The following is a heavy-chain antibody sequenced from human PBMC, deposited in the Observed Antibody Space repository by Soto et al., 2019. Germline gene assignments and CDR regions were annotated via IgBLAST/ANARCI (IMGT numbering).Heavy chain of an antibody. CDR2: ISVYNGNT. J-gene: IGHJ4*02. Sequence: QVQLVQSGAEVKKPGASVKVSCKASGYTFTSYGISWVRQAPGQGLEWMGWISVYNGNTNYAQKLQGRVTMTTDTYTSTAYMERRSLRSDDTAVYYCASGWFGEFVYYFDYWGQGTLVTVSS. CDR3: ASGWFGEFVYYFDY. V-gene: IGHV1-18*01. CDR1: GYTFTSYG. D-gene: IGHD3-10*01.